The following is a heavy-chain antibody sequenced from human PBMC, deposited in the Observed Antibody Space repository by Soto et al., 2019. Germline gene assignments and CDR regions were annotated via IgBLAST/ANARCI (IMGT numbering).Heavy chain of an antibody. CDR1: GFTFSTYA. CDR2: ISGSGGST. J-gene: IGHJ4*02. CDR3: AKGKVWDYSAPAH. V-gene: IGHV3-23*01. D-gene: IGHD4-4*01. Sequence: GGSLRLSCAASGFTFSTYAMTWVRQAPGKGLEWVSAISGSGGSTYYADSVKGRFTISRDNSKNTLYLQMNSLRAEDTAVYYCAKGKVWDYSAPAHWGQGTLVTVS.